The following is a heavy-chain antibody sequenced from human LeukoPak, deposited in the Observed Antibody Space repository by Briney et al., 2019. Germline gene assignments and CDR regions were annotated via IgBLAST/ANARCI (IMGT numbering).Heavy chain of an antibody. V-gene: IGHV5-51*01. D-gene: IGHD3-16*01. CDR3: ARSEGFRRYNWFDP. CDR2: IYPGDSDT. J-gene: IGHJ5*02. CDR1: GYIFSTYW. Sequence: GESLKISCKGSGYIFSTYWIGWVRQMPGKGLEWMGIIYPGDSDTRYSPSFQGQVTISADKSISTAYLQWSSLKASDTAMYYCARSEGFRRYNWFDPWGQGTLVTVSS.